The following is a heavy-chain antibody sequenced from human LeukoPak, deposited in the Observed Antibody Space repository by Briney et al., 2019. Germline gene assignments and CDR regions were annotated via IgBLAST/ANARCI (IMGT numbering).Heavy chain of an antibody. V-gene: IGHV5-51*01. CDR2: IDPGDSDT. Sequence: GESLKISCKGSGYSFTSYWIGWVRQMPGKGLEWMGIIDPGDSDTRYSPSFQGQVTISADKSISTAYLQWSSLKASDTAMYYCARRGAARRNYYYYYMDVWGKGTTVTVSS. CDR3: ARRGAARRNYYYYYMDV. J-gene: IGHJ6*03. CDR1: GYSFTSYW. D-gene: IGHD6-6*01.